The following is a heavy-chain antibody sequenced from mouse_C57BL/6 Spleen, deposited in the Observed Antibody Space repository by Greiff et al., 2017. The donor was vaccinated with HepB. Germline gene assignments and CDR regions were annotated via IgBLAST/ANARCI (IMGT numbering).Heavy chain of an antibody. Sequence: VQLQQSGGGLVKPGGSLKLSCAASGFTFSSYAMSWVRQTPEKRLEWVATISDGGSYTYYPDNVKGRFTISRDNAKNNLYLQMSHLKSEDTAMYYCARGPTMVTTSPFDYWGQGTTLTVSS. CDR3: ARGPTMVTTSPFDY. CDR2: ISDGGSYT. D-gene: IGHD2-9*01. J-gene: IGHJ2*01. V-gene: IGHV5-4*01. CDR1: GFTFSSYA.